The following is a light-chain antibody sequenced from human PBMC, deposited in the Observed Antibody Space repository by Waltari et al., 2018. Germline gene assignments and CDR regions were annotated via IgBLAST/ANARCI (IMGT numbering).Light chain of an antibody. J-gene: IGKJ4*01. CDR3: QQRTNWPS. V-gene: IGKV3-11*01. CDR2: DAS. CDR1: QGISSF. Sequence: IVFTQSPATLSLSPGERATLSCMARQGISSFLAWYQQKPGQAPRLLVYDASNRATGIPARFSGSGSGADFTLTISSLEPEDFAVYYCQQRTNWPSFGGGTRVELK.